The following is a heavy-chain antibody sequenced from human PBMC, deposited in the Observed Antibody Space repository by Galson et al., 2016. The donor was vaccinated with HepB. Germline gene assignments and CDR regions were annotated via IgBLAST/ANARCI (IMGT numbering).Heavy chain of an antibody. V-gene: IGHV3-74*01. CDR1: GFTFRSYW. D-gene: IGHD1-26*01. Sequence: ALRLSCAASGFTFRSYWIQWVRQAPGKGLKWVSRINPDGGTANYADSVRGRFTITRDNARNTVDLQMNSLRAEDTAVYYCLRAAADSGGHWGYWGQGILVTVSS. CDR3: LRAAADSGGHWGY. CDR2: INPDGGTA. J-gene: IGHJ4*02.